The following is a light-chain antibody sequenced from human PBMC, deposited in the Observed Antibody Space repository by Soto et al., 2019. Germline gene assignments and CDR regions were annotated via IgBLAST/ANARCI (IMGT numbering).Light chain of an antibody. CDR2: KAS. Sequence: DIQMTQSPSTLSASVGDRVTITCRASQSISSWLAWYQQKPGKAPKLLIYKASSLESGVPSRFSGSGSGTEFTLTISSLQPXDFATYYCQXXNSYSKTFGHGTKVDI. J-gene: IGKJ1*01. CDR3: QXXNSYSKT. V-gene: IGKV1-5*03. CDR1: QSISSW.